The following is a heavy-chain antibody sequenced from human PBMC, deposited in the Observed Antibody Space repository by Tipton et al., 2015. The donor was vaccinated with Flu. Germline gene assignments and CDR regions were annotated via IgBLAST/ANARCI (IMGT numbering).Heavy chain of an antibody. CDR1: GYTFSDYQ. CDR3: ARGPAY. Sequence: QVQLVQSGAEVKNPGASVKVSCKASGYTFSDYQVHWVRQAPGQGLGWLAWINPYSDTTDYVKSLQGRLTLTTDTSTSTAYMELRSLRSDDTAAYYCARGPAYWGQGTLVTVSS. CDR2: INPYSDTT. J-gene: IGHJ4*02. V-gene: IGHV1-18*01.